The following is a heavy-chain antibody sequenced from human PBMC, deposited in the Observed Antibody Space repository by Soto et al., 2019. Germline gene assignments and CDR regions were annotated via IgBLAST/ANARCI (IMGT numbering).Heavy chain of an antibody. V-gene: IGHV4-30-2*01. J-gene: IGHJ4*02. CDR3: ARGRVAADY. D-gene: IGHD3-3*01. CDR2: IYHSGST. Sequence: KASETLSLTCAVSGGSISSGGYSWSWIRQPPGKGLEWIGYIYHSGSTYYNPSLKSRVTISVDRSKNQFSLKLSSVTAADTAVYYCARGRVAADYWGQGTLVTVSS. CDR1: GGSISSGGYS.